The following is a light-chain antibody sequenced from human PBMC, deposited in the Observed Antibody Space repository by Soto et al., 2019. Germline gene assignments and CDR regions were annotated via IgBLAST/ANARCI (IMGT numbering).Light chain of an antibody. Sequence: AIRMTQSPSSLSASTGDRVTITCRASQGISSYLAWYQQKPGKAPKLLIYAASTLQSGVPSRFSGSGSGTDFTLTISCLQAEDVATYYCQQYYSSPPTFGQGTKVEIK. J-gene: IGKJ1*01. V-gene: IGKV1-8*01. CDR2: AAS. CDR1: QGISSY. CDR3: QQYYSSPPT.